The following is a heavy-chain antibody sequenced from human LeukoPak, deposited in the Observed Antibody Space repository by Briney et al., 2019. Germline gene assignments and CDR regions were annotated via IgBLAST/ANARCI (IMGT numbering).Heavy chain of an antibody. J-gene: IGHJ4*02. CDR1: GFTFSSYA. Sequence: GGSLRLSCAASGFTFSSYAMSWVRQAPGKGLEWVSAISGSGGSTYYADSVKGRFTISRDNSKNTLYLQMNSLRAEDTAVYYCANSPGSLFGVVIPYYFDYWGQGTLVTVSS. CDR2: ISGSGGST. CDR3: ANSPGSLFGVVIPYYFDY. D-gene: IGHD3-3*01. V-gene: IGHV3-23*01.